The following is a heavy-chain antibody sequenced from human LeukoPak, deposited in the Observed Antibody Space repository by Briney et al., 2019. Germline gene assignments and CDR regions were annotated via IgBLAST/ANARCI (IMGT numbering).Heavy chain of an antibody. J-gene: IGHJ3*02. CDR3: AKPYDILTGYYAFDI. CDR1: GFTFSIYW. V-gene: IGHV3-7*01. Sequence: GGSLRLSCAASGFTFSIYWMSWVRQAPGKGLEWVANIKPDGSEEYYVDSVKGRFTISRDNVKNSLYLQMNSLRAEDTAVYYCAKPYDILTGYYAFDIWGQGTMVTVSS. D-gene: IGHD3-9*01. CDR2: IKPDGSEE.